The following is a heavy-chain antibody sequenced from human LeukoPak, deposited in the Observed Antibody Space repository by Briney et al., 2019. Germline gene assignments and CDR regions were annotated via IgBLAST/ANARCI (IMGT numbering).Heavy chain of an antibody. CDR3: ARCCSSTSCYRIDAFDI. CDR1: GGSVSSGSYY. CDR2: IYYSGST. J-gene: IGHJ3*02. Sequence: MPSETLSLTCTVSGGSVSSGSYYWSWIRQPPGKGLEWIGYIYYSGSTNYNPSLKSRVTISVDTSKNQFSLKLSSVTAADTAVYYCARCCSSTSCYRIDAFDIWGQGTMVTVSS. D-gene: IGHD2-2*01. V-gene: IGHV4-61*01.